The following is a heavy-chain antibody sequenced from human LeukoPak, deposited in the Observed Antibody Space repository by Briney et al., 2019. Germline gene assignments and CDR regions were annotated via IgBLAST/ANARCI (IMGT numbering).Heavy chain of an antibody. J-gene: IGHJ6*04. Sequence: GRSLRLSCAASGFTFSSYGMHWVRQAPGKGLEWVAVIWYDGSNKYYADSVKGRFTISRDNSKNTLYLQMNSLRAEDTAVYYCARDLARYCSSTSCYPAYYGMDVWGKGTTVTVSS. CDR1: GFTFSSYG. V-gene: IGHV3-33*01. CDR2: IWYDGSNK. CDR3: ARDLARYCSSTSCYPAYYGMDV. D-gene: IGHD2-2*01.